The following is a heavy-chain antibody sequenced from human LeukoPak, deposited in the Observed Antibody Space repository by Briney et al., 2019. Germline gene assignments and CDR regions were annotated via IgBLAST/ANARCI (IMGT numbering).Heavy chain of an antibody. V-gene: IGHV3-53*01. CDR1: GFSVTSKY. J-gene: IGHJ6*02. Sequence: GGSLRLSCVASGFSVTSKYINWVRQAPGKGLEWVLVVESGGDTSYANSVKGRFTVSRDIFQNTLYLQMNNLRAEDTAVYYCARVGSYYDMDVWGRGTTVTVSS. CDR3: ARVGSYYDMDV. D-gene: IGHD3-10*01. CDR2: VESGGDT.